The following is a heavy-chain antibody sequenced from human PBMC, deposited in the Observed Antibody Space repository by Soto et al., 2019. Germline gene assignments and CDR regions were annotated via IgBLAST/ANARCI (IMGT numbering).Heavy chain of an antibody. CDR2: IIPIFGTA. Sequence: SVKVSCKASGGTFSSYAISWVRQAPGQGLEWMGGIIPIFGTANYAQKFQGRVTITADESTSTAYMELSSLRSEDTAVYYCAREQLVFTSNYYYYGMGVWGQGTTVTVSS. V-gene: IGHV1-69*13. CDR3: AREQLVFTSNYYYYGMGV. J-gene: IGHJ6*02. D-gene: IGHD6-6*01. CDR1: GGTFSSYA.